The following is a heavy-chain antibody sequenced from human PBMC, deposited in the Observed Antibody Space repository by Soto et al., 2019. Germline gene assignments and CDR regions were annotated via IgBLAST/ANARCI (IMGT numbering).Heavy chain of an antibody. Sequence: LRLSCAESGFSFSSYGMHWVRQATGTGLERVAVIWYDGSNKYYADSLKSRVTISLDTSKNQFSLKLSSVTAADTAVYYCARQDQRYYYGSGSPYYGMDVWGQGTTVTVSS. CDR1: GFSFSSYG. V-gene: IGHV3-33*01. CDR2: IWYDGSNK. D-gene: IGHD3-10*01. CDR3: ARQDQRYYYGSGSPYYGMDV. J-gene: IGHJ6*02.